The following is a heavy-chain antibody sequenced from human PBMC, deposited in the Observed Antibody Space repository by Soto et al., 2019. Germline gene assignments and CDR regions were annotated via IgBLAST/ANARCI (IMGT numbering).Heavy chain of an antibody. CDR2: INAGNGNT. Sequence: ASVKVSCKASGYTFTSYAMHWVRQAPGQRLGWMGWINAGNGNTKYSQKSQGRVTITRDTSASTAYMELSSLRSEDTAVYYCARETIERHDFWSGYWTFSVVMEVWGKGTTVTVSS. CDR1: GYTFTSYA. V-gene: IGHV1-3*01. J-gene: IGHJ6*03. CDR3: ARETIERHDFWSGYWTFSVVMEV. D-gene: IGHD3-3*01.